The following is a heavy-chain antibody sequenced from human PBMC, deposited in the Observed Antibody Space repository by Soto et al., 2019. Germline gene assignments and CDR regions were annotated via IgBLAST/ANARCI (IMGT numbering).Heavy chain of an antibody. V-gene: IGHV4-34*01. D-gene: IGHD3-10*01. CDR2: INHSGST. CDR1: GGSFSGYY. CDR3: ARGITMVRGALGNRFGDYYYMDV. J-gene: IGHJ6*03. Sequence: SETLSLTCAVYGGSFSGYYWSWIRQPPGKGLEWIGEINHSGSTNYNPSLKSRVTISVDTSKNQFSLKLSSVTAADTAVYYCARGITMVRGALGNRFGDYYYMDVWGKGTTVTVSS.